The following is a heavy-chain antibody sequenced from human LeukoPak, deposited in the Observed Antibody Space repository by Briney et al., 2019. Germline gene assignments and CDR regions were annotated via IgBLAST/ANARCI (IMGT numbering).Heavy chain of an antibody. CDR3: TRDRVGATEFDY. CDR1: GFTFGDYA. V-gene: IGHV3-49*04. Sequence: GGSLRLSCTASGFTFGDYAMSWVRQAPGKGLEGVGFIRSKAYGGTTEYAASVKGRFTISRDDSKSIAYLQMNSLKTEDTAVYYCTRDRVGATEFDYWGQGTLVTVSS. D-gene: IGHD1-26*01. CDR2: IRSKAYGGTT. J-gene: IGHJ4*02.